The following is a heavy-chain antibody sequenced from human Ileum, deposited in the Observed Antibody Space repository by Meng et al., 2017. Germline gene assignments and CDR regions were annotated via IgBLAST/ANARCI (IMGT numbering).Heavy chain of an antibody. J-gene: IGHJ5*02. D-gene: IGHD2-15*01. V-gene: IGHV3-66*02. CDR3: ARGGFFGGPCYWCFDP. CDR1: GFTVNSNY. Sequence: SCAASGFTVNSNYMTWVRQAPGKGLEWVALIYSGGSTTYADSVKGRFTISRDDSRNTLFLQMNSLRPEDTSVYYCARGGFFGGPCYWCFDPWGQGTLVTVSS. CDR2: IYSGGST.